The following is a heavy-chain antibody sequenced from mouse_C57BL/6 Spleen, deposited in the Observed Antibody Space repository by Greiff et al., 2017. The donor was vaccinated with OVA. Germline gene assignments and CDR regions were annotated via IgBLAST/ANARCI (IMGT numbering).Heavy chain of an antibody. CDR2: INPNNGGT. D-gene: IGHD4-1*01. J-gene: IGHJ2*01. Sequence: VQLQQSGPELVKPGASVKISCKASGYTFTDYYMNWVKQSHGKSLEWIGDINPNNGGTSYNQKFKGKATLTVDKSSSTAYMELRSLTSEDSAVYYCARGDWDGHYFDYWGQGTTLTVSS. V-gene: IGHV1-26*01. CDR1: GYTFTDYY. CDR3: ARGDWDGHYFDY.